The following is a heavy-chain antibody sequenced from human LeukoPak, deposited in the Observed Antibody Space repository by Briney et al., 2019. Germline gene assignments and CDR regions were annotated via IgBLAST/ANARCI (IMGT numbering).Heavy chain of an antibody. CDR3: APLNTWYFGFDY. Sequence: SQTLSLTCAISGDSVSSNSAAWNWIRQSPSRGLEWLGRTYYRSKWYNDYAVSVKSRITINPDTSKNQFSLQLNSVTAADTAVYYCAPLNTWYFGFDYWGQGTLVTVSS. D-gene: IGHD6-13*01. V-gene: IGHV6-1*01. J-gene: IGHJ4*02. CDR1: GDSVSSNSAA. CDR2: TYYRSKWYN.